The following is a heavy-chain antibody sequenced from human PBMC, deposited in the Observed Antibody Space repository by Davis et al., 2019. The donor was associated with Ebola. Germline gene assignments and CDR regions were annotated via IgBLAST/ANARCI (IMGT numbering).Heavy chain of an antibody. J-gene: IGHJ4*02. D-gene: IGHD4-23*01. Sequence: PGGSLRLSCAASGFTFSDYGMHWVRQAPGKGLEWVAFIRYDESRTFFEDSVKGRFTISRDNSKNTVNLQMNSLRAEDTALYYCAKDRAPPYGGNPEAPDYWGQGTLVTVSS. CDR3: AKDRAPPYGGNPEAPDY. CDR1: GFTFSDYG. V-gene: IGHV3-30*02. CDR2: IRYDESRT.